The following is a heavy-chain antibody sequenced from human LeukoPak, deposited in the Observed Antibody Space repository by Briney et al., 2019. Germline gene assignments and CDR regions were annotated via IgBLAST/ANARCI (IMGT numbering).Heavy chain of an antibody. Sequence: PSETLSLTCAVYGGSFSGYYWSWVRQPPGKGLEWIGEINQSGGTNYNPSLKSRVTVSVDTSKNQFSLNLSSVTAADTAVYYCARSSGTGTFSYWGQGTLVTVSS. CDR2: INQSGGT. V-gene: IGHV4-34*01. CDR3: ARSSGTGTFSY. D-gene: IGHD6-25*01. J-gene: IGHJ4*02. CDR1: GGSFSGYY.